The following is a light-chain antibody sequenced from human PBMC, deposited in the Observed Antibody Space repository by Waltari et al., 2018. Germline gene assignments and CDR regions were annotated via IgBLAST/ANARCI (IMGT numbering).Light chain of an antibody. CDR1: TSNIRAGHD. J-gene: IGLJ2*01. CDR3: QSFDNMLSGGVV. Sequence: QSVLTQPPSVSGTPGQRVTLSCSGSTSNIRAGHDVPWYQHLPGTAPKLLIYCNNNRPSGVPDRFSGSKSGTSASLAITGLQADDEADYFCQSFDNMLSGGVVFGGGTKLAVL. V-gene: IGLV1-40*01. CDR2: CNN.